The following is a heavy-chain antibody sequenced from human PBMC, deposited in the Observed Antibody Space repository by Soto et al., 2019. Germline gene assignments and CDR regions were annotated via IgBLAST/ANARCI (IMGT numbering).Heavy chain of an antibody. J-gene: IGHJ4*02. CDR3: ARQLTTVTYFDY. CDR1: GGSIISSSYY. CDR2: IYYSGST. V-gene: IGHV4-39*01. D-gene: IGHD4-17*01. Sequence: SETLSLTCTVSGGSIISSSYYWVWIRQPPGKGLEWIGSIYYSGSTYYNPSLKSRVTISVDTSKNQFSLKLSSVTAADTAVYYCARQLTTVTYFDYWGQGTLVTVSS.